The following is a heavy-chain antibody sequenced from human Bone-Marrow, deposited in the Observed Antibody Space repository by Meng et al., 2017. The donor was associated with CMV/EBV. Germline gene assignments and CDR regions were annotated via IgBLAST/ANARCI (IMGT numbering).Heavy chain of an antibody. D-gene: IGHD3-3*01. V-gene: IGHV1-2*02. CDR2: INPNSGGT. CDR1: GYTFTGYY. J-gene: IGHJ6*02. Sequence: SVKVSCKASGYTFTGYYMHWVRQAPGQGLEWMGWINPNSGGTNYAQKFQGRVTMTRDTSISTAYMELRSLRSDDTAVYYCARDPSITIFGVVIRKYYYYGMDVWGQGTTVTVSS. CDR3: ARDPSITIFGVVIRKYYYYGMDV.